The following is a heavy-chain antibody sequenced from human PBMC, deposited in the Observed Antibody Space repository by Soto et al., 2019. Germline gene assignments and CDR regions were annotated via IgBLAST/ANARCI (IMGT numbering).Heavy chain of an antibody. V-gene: IGHV4-30-4*01. CDR3: AGQPPAGRFYDLGSYYYYYGMDV. CDR2: IYYSGNT. CDR1: GGSISSGDYY. J-gene: IGHJ6*02. Sequence: SETLSLTCTVSGGSISSGDYYWNWIRQPPGKGLEWIGNIYYSGNTDCNPSLKSRVTISVDTSKNQFSLNLSSVTAADSAVYYCAGQPPAGRFYDLGSYYYYYGMDVWGQGTTVTVSS. D-gene: IGHD3-16*01.